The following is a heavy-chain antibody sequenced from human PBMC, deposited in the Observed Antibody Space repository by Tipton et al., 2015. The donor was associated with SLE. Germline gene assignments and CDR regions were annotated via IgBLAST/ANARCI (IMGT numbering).Heavy chain of an antibody. J-gene: IGHJ4*02. V-gene: IGHV4-59*01. CDR2: IFYSGST. D-gene: IGHD1-26*01. CDR3: ARHSGSPYYFDF. CDR1: GGSISSYY. Sequence: TLSLTCTVSGGSISSYYWSWIRQSPGKGLEWIGYIFYSGSTNYNPSLKSRVTISVDTSKNQFSLKLSSVTAADTAVYYCARHSGSPYYFDFWGQGTLVTVPS.